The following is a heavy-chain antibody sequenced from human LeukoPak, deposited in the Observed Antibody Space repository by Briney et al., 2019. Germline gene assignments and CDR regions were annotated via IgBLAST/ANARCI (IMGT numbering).Heavy chain of an antibody. J-gene: IGHJ4*02. V-gene: IGHV3-74*01. CDR2: ISTDGSNT. Sequence: GGSLRLSCAASGFNFSYYWMDWVRQAPGKGLVWVSRISTDGSNTNYADSVKGRFTISRDNAKNTVYLQMKSLRAEDTAVYYCVRDVGAVRGEVYFDYWGQGTLVTVSS. CDR3: VRDVGAVRGEVYFDY. D-gene: IGHD3-16*01. CDR1: GFNFSYYW.